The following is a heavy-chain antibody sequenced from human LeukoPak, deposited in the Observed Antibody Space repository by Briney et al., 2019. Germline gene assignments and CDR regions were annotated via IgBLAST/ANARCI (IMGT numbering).Heavy chain of an antibody. D-gene: IGHD3-16*02. CDR1: GFTFSSYG. CDR3: TKGGGISANPLDP. Sequence: PGGSLRLSCVASGFTFSSYGIHWVRQAPGKGLEWVAVTSDDGIYNYYADSVKGRFTISRDNSKSTLYLQMNSLRPEDTAVYYCTKGGGISANPLDPWGQGTLVTVSS. V-gene: IGHV3-30*18. J-gene: IGHJ5*02. CDR2: TSDDGIYN.